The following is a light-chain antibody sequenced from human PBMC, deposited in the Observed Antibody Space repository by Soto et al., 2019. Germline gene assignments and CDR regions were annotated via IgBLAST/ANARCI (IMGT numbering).Light chain of an antibody. V-gene: IGKV1-39*01. J-gene: IGKJ4*01. CDR2: AAS. Sequence: DIQMTQSPSSVSASVGDRVTITCRPSQSISTYLTWLQQRAGEAPRVLIYAASSLQSDVPSRFSGSGSGTDFTLTISSLQPEDFATYVCQQSYTVVPTFGGGTKVDIK. CDR3: QQSYTVVPT. CDR1: QSISTY.